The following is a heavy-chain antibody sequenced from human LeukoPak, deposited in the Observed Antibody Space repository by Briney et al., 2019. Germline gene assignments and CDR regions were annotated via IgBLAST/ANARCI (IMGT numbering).Heavy chain of an antibody. CDR3: ARDAFDI. V-gene: IGHV4-34*01. CDR1: GGSFSGYH. Sequence: PSETLSLTCAVYGGSFSGYHWSWIRQPPGKGLEWIGEINHSGSTNYNPSLKSRVTISVDTSKNQFSLKLSSVTAADTAVYYCARDAFDIWGQGTMVTVSS. J-gene: IGHJ3*02. CDR2: INHSGST.